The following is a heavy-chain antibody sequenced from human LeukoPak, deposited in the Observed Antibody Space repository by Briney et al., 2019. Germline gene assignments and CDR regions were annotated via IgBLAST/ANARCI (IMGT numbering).Heavy chain of an antibody. J-gene: IGHJ5*02. CDR1: GGSISSSSHS. Sequence: SETLSLTCTVPGGSISSSSHSCGWIRQPPGKGLEWTGTIYYTGRTYYNPSLESRLTISVDTSKNQFSLKLTSVTAADTAIYYCAQSLGSGNWIGNWFDPWGQGTLVTVSS. CDR2: IYYTGRT. CDR3: AQSLGSGNWIGNWFDP. V-gene: IGHV4-39*01. D-gene: IGHD1-1*01.